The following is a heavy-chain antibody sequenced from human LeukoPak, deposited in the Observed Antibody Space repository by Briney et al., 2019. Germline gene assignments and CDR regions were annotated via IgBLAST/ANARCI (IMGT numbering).Heavy chain of an antibody. CDR3: ARVHRGYSYGRLDY. Sequence: PGGSLRLSCAASGFTFSSYSMNWVRQAPGKGLEWVSYISSSDNTIHYADSVKGRFTISRDNAKNSLYLEMNSLRDEDTAVYYCARVHRGYSYGRLDYWGQGTLVTVSS. J-gene: IGHJ4*02. V-gene: IGHV3-48*02. CDR1: GFTFSSYS. CDR2: ISSSDNTI. D-gene: IGHD5-18*01.